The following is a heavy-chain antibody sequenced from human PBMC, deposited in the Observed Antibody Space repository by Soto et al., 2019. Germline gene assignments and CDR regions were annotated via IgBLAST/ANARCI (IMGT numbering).Heavy chain of an antibody. V-gene: IGHV3-30*18. Sequence: GGSLRLSCAASGFTFSSYGMHWVRQAPGKGLEWVAVISYDGSNKYYADSVKGRFTISRDNSKNTLYLQMNSLRAEDTAVYYCAKDLTLIAAAGTYYYYGMDVWGQGTTVTVSS. CDR1: GFTFSSYG. J-gene: IGHJ6*02. CDR3: AKDLTLIAAAGTYYYYGMDV. D-gene: IGHD6-13*01. CDR2: ISYDGSNK.